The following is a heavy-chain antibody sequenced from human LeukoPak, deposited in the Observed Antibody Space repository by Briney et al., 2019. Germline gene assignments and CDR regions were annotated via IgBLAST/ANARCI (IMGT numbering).Heavy chain of an antibody. CDR3: ALQPANDY. CDR1: GYPFIAYW. V-gene: IGHV5-51*01. CDR2: IHGGDSDT. D-gene: IGHD2-2*01. J-gene: IGHJ4*02. Sequence: GESLKISCKGSGYPFIAYWIGWVRQMPGKGLEWVGIIHGGDSDTRYSPSFEGQVTISADKSISTAYLQWSSLKASDTAMYYCALQPANDYWGQGTLVTVSS.